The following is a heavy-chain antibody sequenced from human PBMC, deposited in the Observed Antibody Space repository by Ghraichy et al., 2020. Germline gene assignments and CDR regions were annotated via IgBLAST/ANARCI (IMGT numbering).Heavy chain of an antibody. D-gene: IGHD2-21*02. CDR1: GDSISSGNYF. V-gene: IGHV4-61*02. CDR3: ARGSRIVVPAEINSFYYMAV. Sequence: SETLSLTCTISGDSISSGNYFWSWIRQPAGKTLEWIGRVYHSGSTNYNPSLQSRVTISVETSINQFSLRMTSVTAADTAVYYCARGSRIVVPAEINSFYYMAVWGKGTTVTVSS. CDR2: VYHSGST. J-gene: IGHJ6*03.